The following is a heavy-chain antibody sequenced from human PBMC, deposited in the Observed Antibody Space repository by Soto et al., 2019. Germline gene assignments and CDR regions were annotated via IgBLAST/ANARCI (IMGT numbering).Heavy chain of an antibody. J-gene: IGHJ4*02. CDR1: GGSISSYY. V-gene: IGHV4-59*01. D-gene: IGHD6-13*01. Sequence: PSETLSLTCTVSGGSISSYYWSWIRQPPGKGLEWIGYIYYSGSTDYNPSLKSRVTISVDTSKNQFSLKLSSVTAADTAVYYRARDSGAAAGLDYWGQGTLVTVSS. CDR2: IYYSGST. CDR3: ARDSGAAAGLDY.